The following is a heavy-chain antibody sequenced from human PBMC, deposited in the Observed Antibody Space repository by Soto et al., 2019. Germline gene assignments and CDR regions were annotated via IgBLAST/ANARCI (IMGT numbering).Heavy chain of an antibody. CDR2: IYPGDSDT. D-gene: IGHD6-25*01. CDR3: ARVDSSGCSEY. Sequence: GESLKISCKGSGYSFTSYWIGWVRQMPGKGLECMGFIYPGDSDTTYSPSFQGHVTISADKYSSTAYLQWSSLKASDTAMYYCARVDSSGCSEYWGQGTLVTVSS. V-gene: IGHV5-51*01. J-gene: IGHJ4*02. CDR1: GYSFTSYW.